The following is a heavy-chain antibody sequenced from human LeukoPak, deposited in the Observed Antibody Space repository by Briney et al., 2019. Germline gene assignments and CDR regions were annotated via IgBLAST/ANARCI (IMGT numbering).Heavy chain of an antibody. CDR1: GGSISSGGYY. J-gene: IGHJ5*02. CDR3: ARELGLYSSSWYWFDP. Sequence: SETLSLTCTVSGGSISSGGYYWSWIRQHPGKGLEWIGYIYYSGSTYYNPSLKSRVTISVDMSKNQFSLKLSSVTAADTAVYYCARELGLYSSSWYWFDPWGQGTLVTVSS. V-gene: IGHV4-31*03. CDR2: IYYSGST. D-gene: IGHD6-13*01.